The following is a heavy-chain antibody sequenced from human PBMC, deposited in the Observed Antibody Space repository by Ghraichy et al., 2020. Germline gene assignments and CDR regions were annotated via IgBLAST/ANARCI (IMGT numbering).Heavy chain of an antibody. CDR3: ARACHFSSGWGESLRRNWLDP. CDR2: IYYSGNT. CDR1: GGSISGGNYY. D-gene: IGHD6-19*01. Sequence: SETLSLTCTVSGGSISGGNYYWIWMRQPPGKGLEWIVYIYYSGNTYSNPSLQIRITVSIDTSKNQFSLNLTSATAAATSVYSSARACHFSSGWGESLRRNWLDPWGQRTLVSVS. J-gene: IGHJ5*02. V-gene: IGHV4-30-4*01.